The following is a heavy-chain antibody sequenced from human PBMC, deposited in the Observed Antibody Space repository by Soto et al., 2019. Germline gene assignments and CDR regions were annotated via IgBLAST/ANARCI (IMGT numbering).Heavy chain of an antibody. J-gene: IGHJ6*02. V-gene: IGHV3-53*01. CDR1: GFTFSSNY. Sequence: GGSLRLSCAASGFTFSSNYMSWVRQAPGKGLEWVSVIYSGGSTYYADSVKGRCTISRDNSKNTLYLQMNSLRAEDTAVYYCARDKAPYSSSSRYYYYGMDVWGQGTTVTVSS. CDR3: ARDKAPYSSSSRYYYYGMDV. CDR2: IYSGGST. D-gene: IGHD6-6*01.